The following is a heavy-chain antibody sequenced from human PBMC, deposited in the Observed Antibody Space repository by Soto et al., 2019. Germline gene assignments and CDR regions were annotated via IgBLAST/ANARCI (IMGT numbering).Heavy chain of an antibody. CDR2: INPSGGST. CDR1: GYTFTNYH. Sequence: GASVKVSCKASGYTFTNYHIHWVRQAPGQGLEWMGIINPSGGSTSYAQKFQGRVTMTRDTSTSTVYMELSSLRSEDTAVYYCASGMWYSGSHHGYAFDIWGQGTMVTVSS. D-gene: IGHD1-26*01. J-gene: IGHJ3*02. CDR3: ASGMWYSGSHHGYAFDI. V-gene: IGHV1-46*01.